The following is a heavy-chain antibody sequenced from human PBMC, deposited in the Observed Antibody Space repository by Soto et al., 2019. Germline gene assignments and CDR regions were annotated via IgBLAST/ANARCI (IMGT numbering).Heavy chain of an antibody. CDR1: GFTFSSYG. J-gene: IGHJ4*02. CDR2: IWYDGSNK. V-gene: IGHV3-33*01. D-gene: IGHD2-15*01. Sequence: QVQLVESGGGVVQPGRSLRLSCAASGFTFSSYGMHWVRQAPGKGLEWVAVIWYDGSNKYYADSVKGRFTISRDNSKNTLYLQMNSLRAEDTAVYHCARDAGSMPNYFDYWGQGTLVTVSS. CDR3: ARDAGSMPNYFDY.